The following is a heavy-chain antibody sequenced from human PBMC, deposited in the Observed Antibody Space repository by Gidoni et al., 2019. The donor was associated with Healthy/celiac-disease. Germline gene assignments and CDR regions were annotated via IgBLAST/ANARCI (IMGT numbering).Heavy chain of an antibody. Sequence: QVQLVQSGAEVKKPGASVRVSCNASGYTFTSYGISWVRQAPGQGLEWMGWISAYNGNTNYAQKLQGRVTMTTDTSTSTAYMELRSLRSDDTAVYYCARARGGIYSYGCFDYWGQGTLVTVSS. D-gene: IGHD5-18*01. J-gene: IGHJ4*02. CDR3: ARARGGIYSYGCFDY. V-gene: IGHV1-18*01. CDR1: GYTFTSYG. CDR2: ISAYNGNT.